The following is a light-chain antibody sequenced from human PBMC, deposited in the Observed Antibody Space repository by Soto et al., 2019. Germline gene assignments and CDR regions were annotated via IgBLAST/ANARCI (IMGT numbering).Light chain of an antibody. CDR2: EVS. J-gene: IGLJ1*01. Sequence: QSVLTRPASVSGSPGQSITISCTGTSSDVGGYNYVSWYQQHPGKAPKLMIYEVSNRPSGVSNRFSGSKSGNTASLTISGLQAEDEADYYCSSYTSSSLMVFGTGTKVTVL. V-gene: IGLV2-14*01. CDR3: SSYTSSSLMV. CDR1: SSDVGGYNY.